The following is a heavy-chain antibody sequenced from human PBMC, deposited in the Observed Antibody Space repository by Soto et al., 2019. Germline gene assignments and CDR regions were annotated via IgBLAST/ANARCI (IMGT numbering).Heavy chain of an antibody. D-gene: IGHD3-10*01. V-gene: IGHV3-23*01. Sequence: EVQLLESGGGLVQPGGSLRLSCAASGFTFSSYVMNWVRQAPGKGLEWVSAISGSGGSTYHADSVKGRFTISRDNSKNTLDLQMNSLRAEDTAVYYCAKDAGGDFDYWGQGTLITVSS. CDR1: GFTFSSYV. CDR3: AKDAGGDFDY. CDR2: ISGSGGST. J-gene: IGHJ4*02.